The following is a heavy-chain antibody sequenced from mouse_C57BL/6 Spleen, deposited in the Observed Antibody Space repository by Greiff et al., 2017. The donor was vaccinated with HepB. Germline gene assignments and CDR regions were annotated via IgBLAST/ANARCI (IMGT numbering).Heavy chain of an antibody. CDR1: GFTFSSYG. CDR3: ARHGGYFDV. CDR2: ISSGGSYT. J-gene: IGHJ1*03. V-gene: IGHV5-6*01. Sequence: EVQLQQSGGDLVKPGGSLKLSCAASGFTFSSYGMSWVRQTPDKRLEWVATISSGGSYTYYPDSVKGRFTISRDNAKNTLYLQMSSLKSEDTAMYYCARHGGYFDVWGTGTTVTVSS.